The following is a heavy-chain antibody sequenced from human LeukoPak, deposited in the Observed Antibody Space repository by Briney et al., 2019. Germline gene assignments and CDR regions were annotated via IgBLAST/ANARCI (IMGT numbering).Heavy chain of an antibody. CDR3: ARQLGGGIEVMDV. D-gene: IGHD3-16*02. J-gene: IGHJ6*03. Sequence: SETLSLTCTVSGGSISSYYWGWIRQPAGKGLEWIVRLSTSRSTNSNPSRQSRLPTAVARSRNPFCLKTSPATAADRAVYYCARQLGGGIEVMDVWGKGTKVIVSS. CDR2: LSTSRST. CDR1: GGSISSYY. V-gene: IGHV4-4*07.